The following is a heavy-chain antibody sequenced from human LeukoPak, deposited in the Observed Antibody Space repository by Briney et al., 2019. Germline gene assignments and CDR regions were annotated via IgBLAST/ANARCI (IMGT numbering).Heavy chain of an antibody. CDR1: GYTFTSFG. Sequence: ASVKVSCKASGYTFTSFGISWVRQAPGQGLEWMGWISTYNGDTNYAQKLQGRVTMTTDTSTSTAYMELRSLRSDDTAVYYCARDYGGSAGAAFDIWGQGTMVTVSS. V-gene: IGHV1-18*01. J-gene: IGHJ3*02. CDR2: ISTYNGDT. CDR3: ARDYGGSAGAAFDI. D-gene: IGHD4-17*01.